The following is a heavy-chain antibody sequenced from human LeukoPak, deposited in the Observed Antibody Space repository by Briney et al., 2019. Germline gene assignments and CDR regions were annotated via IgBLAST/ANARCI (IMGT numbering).Heavy chain of an antibody. J-gene: IGHJ3*02. CDR2: IRYDGSTR. V-gene: IGHV3-30*02. Sequence: GGSLRLSXAASGFTFSSYGMNWVRQAPGKGLEWVSYIRYDGSTRFYADSVKGRFTISRDNSENTLYLQMNSLRAEDTAVYYCWVTNEMNGFDIWGQGTMVTVSS. D-gene: IGHD1-1*01. CDR3: WVTNEMNGFDI. CDR1: GFTFSSYG.